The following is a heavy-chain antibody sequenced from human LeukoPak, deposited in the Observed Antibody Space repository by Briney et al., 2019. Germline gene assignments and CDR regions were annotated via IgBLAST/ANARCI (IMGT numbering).Heavy chain of an antibody. Sequence: ASVNVSCKASGYTFTSYGISWVRQAPGQGLEWMGWISTYNGNTNYAQKFQDRVTMTTDTSTSTAYMELRSLRSDDTAVYYCARDSSGWYRWFDPWGQGTLVTVSS. CDR3: ARDSSGWYRWFDP. D-gene: IGHD6-19*01. J-gene: IGHJ5*02. CDR2: ISTYNGNT. CDR1: GYTFTSYG. V-gene: IGHV1-18*01.